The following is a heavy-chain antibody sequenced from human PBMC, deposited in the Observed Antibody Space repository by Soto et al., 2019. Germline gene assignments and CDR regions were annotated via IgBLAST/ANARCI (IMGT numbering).Heavy chain of an antibody. Sequence: SHTLSLTRVFSGHSVPSNSAAWNSIRQSPSRGLEWLGIKYYGCNWYKDYGVYVRSQINVNPNTSKNQFSLQLNSVTPEVTAVYYCARGTSIAAAVEGDNFDYWGQGTLVTVSS. CDR2: KYYGCNWYK. D-gene: IGHD6-13*01. CDR3: ARGTSIAAAVEGDNFDY. J-gene: IGHJ4*02. V-gene: IGHV6-1*01. CDR1: GHSVPSNSAA.